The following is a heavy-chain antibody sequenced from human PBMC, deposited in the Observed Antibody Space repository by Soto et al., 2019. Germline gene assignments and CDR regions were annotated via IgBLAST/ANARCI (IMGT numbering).Heavy chain of an antibody. CDR2: VNPHTGGT. CDR3: ARVMAYEQQLVPFDY. CDR1: GYTFIGYY. V-gene: IGHV1-2*02. Sequence: QVQLVQSGAEVKKPGASVKVSCKTSGYTFIGYYLNWVRQSPGQGLEWMGWVNPHTGGTHYAQKFDGRVTMTRDTSTDTAYMELSGLKFDDTATSFCARVMAYEQQLVPFDYWGQGTLVTVSS. D-gene: IGHD6-13*01. J-gene: IGHJ4*02.